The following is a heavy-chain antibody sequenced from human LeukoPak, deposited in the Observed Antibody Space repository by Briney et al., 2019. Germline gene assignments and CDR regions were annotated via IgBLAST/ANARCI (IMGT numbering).Heavy chain of an antibody. D-gene: IGHD3-22*01. V-gene: IGHV3-30-3*01. J-gene: IGHJ5*02. CDR1: GFTFSSYA. Sequence: GGSLRLSCAASGFTFSSYAMHWVRQAPGKGLEWVAVISYDGSNKYYADSVKGRFTISRDNSKHTLYLQMNSLRAEDTAVYYCARDFRPRYYYDSSGYWSWFDPWGQGTLVTVSS. CDR2: ISYDGSNK. CDR3: ARDFRPRYYYDSSGYWSWFDP.